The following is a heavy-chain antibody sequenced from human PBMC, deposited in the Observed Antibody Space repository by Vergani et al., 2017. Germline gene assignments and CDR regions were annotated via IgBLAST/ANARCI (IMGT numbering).Heavy chain of an antibody. CDR3: TRWHPATNDYSTPGY. Sequence: EVQLVESGGGLVQPGGSLKLSCAASGFTFSGSAMHWVRQASGKGLEWVGRIRSKANSYATAYAASVKGRFTISRDDSKNTAYLQMNSLKTEDTAVDYGTRWHPATNDYSTPGYWGQGTLVTVSS. D-gene: IGHD4-11*01. J-gene: IGHJ4*02. CDR1: GFTFSGSA. CDR2: IRSKANSYAT. V-gene: IGHV3-73*02.